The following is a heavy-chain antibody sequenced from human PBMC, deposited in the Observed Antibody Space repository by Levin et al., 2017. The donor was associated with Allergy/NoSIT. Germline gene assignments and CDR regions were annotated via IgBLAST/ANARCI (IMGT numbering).Heavy chain of an antibody. D-gene: IGHD6-25*01. V-gene: IGHV4-34*01. J-gene: IGHJ4*02. Sequence: SETLSLTCAVYGGSFSYYYWSWIRQPPGKGLEWIGEINHSGSTNYNPSLKSRVTISVDTSKNQFSLKLNSVTAADTAVYYCARGLRIAAMWGPGTLVTVSS. CDR3: ARGLRIAAM. CDR2: INHSGST. CDR1: GGSFSYYY.